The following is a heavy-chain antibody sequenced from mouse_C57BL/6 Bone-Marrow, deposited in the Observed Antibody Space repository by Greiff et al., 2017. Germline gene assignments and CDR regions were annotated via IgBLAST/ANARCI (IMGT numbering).Heavy chain of an antibody. CDR2: IFPGSGST. J-gene: IGHJ2*01. V-gene: IGHV1-55*01. CDR3: TRWSY. Sequence: QVQLQQPGAELVKPGASVKMSCKASGYTFTSYWITWVKQRPGQGLEWIGDIFPGSGSTNYNEKFKSKATLTADTSSSTAYLQLSSLTSEDSAVYYCTRWSYWGQGTTLTVSS. CDR1: GYTFTSYW.